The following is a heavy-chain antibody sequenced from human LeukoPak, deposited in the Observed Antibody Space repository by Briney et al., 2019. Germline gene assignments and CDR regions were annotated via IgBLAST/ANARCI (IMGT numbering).Heavy chain of an antibody. Sequence: ASVKVSCKASGYTFTDYEINWVRQASGQGVEWMGWTNPSSRNRPYAPKFEGRVTITTDTSTSTAYMELRSLTSEDTAVYYCARNPSRSDTYFDLWGQGTLVTVSS. CDR3: ARNPSRSDTYFDL. CDR2: TNPSSRNR. CDR1: GYTFTDYE. D-gene: IGHD5-18*01. V-gene: IGHV1-8*01. J-gene: IGHJ4*02.